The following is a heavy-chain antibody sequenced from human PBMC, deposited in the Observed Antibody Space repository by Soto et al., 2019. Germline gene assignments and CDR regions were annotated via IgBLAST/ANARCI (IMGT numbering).Heavy chain of an antibody. Sequence: EVQLVESGGGLVQPGGSLRLSCTSSELTFSNYWMHWVRQAPGKGLVWVSRINSDGSSTSYADSVKGRFTISRDNAKNTLYLQMNSLRAEDTAVYYCARGRYTTSYYTVDPWGQGTLVNVSP. CDR1: ELTFSNYW. J-gene: IGHJ5*02. CDR3: ARGRYTTSYYTVDP. CDR2: INSDGSST. V-gene: IGHV3-74*01. D-gene: IGHD1-26*01.